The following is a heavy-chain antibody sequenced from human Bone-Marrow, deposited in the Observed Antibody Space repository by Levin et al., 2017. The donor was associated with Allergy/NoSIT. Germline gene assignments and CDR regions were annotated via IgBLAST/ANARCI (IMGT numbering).Heavy chain of an antibody. CDR2: IYRGGTT. V-gene: IGHV3-66*01. D-gene: IGHD3-3*01. Sequence: GESLKISCAASGFTVSNYYMSWVRQAPGKGLEWVSIIYRGGTTYYADSVKGRFTISRDNSKNTLFLQMNGLRAEDTAVYHCAISTVFGVALFDYWGQGALVTVSS. J-gene: IGHJ4*02. CDR3: AISTVFGVALFDY. CDR1: GFTVSNYY.